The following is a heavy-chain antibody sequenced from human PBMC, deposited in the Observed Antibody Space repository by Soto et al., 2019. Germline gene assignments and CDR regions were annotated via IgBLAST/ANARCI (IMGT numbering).Heavy chain of an antibody. CDR3: ARHGPLSNNWNQLDY. J-gene: IGHJ4*02. Sequence: QLQLQESGPGLVKPSETLSLTCSVSGGSISSSSYYWGWIRQPPGKGLEWIGNIYYSGSTYYNPSLKSRVTISVDTSKNHFSLKLSSVTAADTAVYYCARHGPLSNNWNQLDYWGQGTLVTVSS. D-gene: IGHD1-1*01. CDR1: GGSISSSSYY. V-gene: IGHV4-39*01. CDR2: IYYSGST.